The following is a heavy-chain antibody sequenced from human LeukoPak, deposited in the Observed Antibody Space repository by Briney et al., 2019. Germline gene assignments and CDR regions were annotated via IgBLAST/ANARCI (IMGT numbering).Heavy chain of an antibody. V-gene: IGHV7-4-1*02. CDR2: INTNTGNP. CDR1: GYTFTSYA. J-gene: IGHJ6*03. CDR3: ARDRGIAAAGLHYCMDV. D-gene: IGHD6-13*01. Sequence: ASVKVSCKASGYTFTSYAMNWVRQAPGQGLEWMGWINTNTGNPTYAQGFTGRFVFSLDTSVSTAYLQISSLKAGETAVYYCARDRGIAAAGLHYCMDVWGKGTTVTVSS.